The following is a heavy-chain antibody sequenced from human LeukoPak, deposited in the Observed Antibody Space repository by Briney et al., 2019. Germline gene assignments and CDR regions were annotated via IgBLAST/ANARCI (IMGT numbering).Heavy chain of an antibody. CDR3: ARGYGYSSGWYFDF. CDR1: GFTVSTNY. CDR2: LYSSSGT. Sequence: PGGSLRLSCAASGFTVSTNYMSWVRQAPGKGLECVSVLYSSSGTYYADSVKGRFTISRDDSKNTLYLQMNSLRAEDTAVYYCARGYGYSSGWYFDFWGQGTLVTVSS. V-gene: IGHV3-53*01. D-gene: IGHD6-19*01. J-gene: IGHJ4*02.